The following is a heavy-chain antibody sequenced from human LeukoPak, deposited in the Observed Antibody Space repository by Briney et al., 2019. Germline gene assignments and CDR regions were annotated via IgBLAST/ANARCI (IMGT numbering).Heavy chain of an antibody. Sequence: ASVKVSCKASGYTFTSYGISWVRQAPGQGLEWMGWISAILGIANYAQKFQGRVTITADKSTSTAYMELSSLRSEDTAVYYCARPSHYDNYGMDVWGQGTTVTVSS. CDR2: ISAILGIA. D-gene: IGHD3-9*01. J-gene: IGHJ6*02. V-gene: IGHV1-69*10. CDR1: GYTFTSYG. CDR3: ARPSHYDNYGMDV.